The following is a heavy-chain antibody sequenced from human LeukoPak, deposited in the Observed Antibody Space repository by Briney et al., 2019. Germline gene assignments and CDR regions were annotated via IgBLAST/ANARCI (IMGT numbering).Heavy chain of an antibody. Sequence: ASVNVSCKASGGTFISYAISWVRQAPGQGLEWMGGIIPILGTANYAQKFQGRVTITADESTSTAYMGLSSLRSEDTAVYYCARDRGNWFDPWGQGTLVTVSS. CDR2: IIPILGTA. J-gene: IGHJ5*02. D-gene: IGHD1-26*01. V-gene: IGHV1-69*13. CDR1: GGTFISYA. CDR3: ARDRGNWFDP.